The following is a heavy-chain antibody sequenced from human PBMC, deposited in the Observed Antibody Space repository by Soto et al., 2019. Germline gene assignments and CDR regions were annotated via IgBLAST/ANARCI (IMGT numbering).Heavy chain of an antibody. D-gene: IGHD3-9*01. J-gene: IGHJ5*02. CDR3: ARDARDYDILTGYSPHSGMTWFDP. CDR2: ISAYNGNT. V-gene: IGHV1-18*01. Sequence: ASVKVSCKASGYTFTSYGISWVRQAPGQGLEWMGWISAYNGNTNYAQKLQGRVTMTTDTSTSTAYMELRSLRSDDTAVYYCARDARDYDILTGYSPHSGMTWFDPWGQGTLVTVSS. CDR1: GYTFTSYG.